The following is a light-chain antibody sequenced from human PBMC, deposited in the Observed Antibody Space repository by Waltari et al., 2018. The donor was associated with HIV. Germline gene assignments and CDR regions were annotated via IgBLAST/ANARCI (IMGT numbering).Light chain of an antibody. CDR1: ESISTN. J-gene: IGKJ2*01. CDR3: QQYDNWPPYT. CDR2: DAS. V-gene: IGKV3-15*01. Sequence: EVVMTQSPATLSVSPGERGTLYCRASESISTNLAWYQQRPGQPPRLLIYDASTRATGIPARFSASGSGTEFSLTISSLQSEDFAVYYCQQYDNWPPYTFGQGTKLDMK.